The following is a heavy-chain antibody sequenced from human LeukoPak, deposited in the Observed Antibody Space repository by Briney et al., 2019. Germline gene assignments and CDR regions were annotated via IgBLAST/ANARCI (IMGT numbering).Heavy chain of an antibody. J-gene: IGHJ6*02. Sequence: PGGSLRLSCAASGFTFNNYWMSWVRQAPGKGLEWVANIKQDGGEKYYVDSVKGRFTISRDNAKNSLYLQMSNLRAEDTAVYFCARGGGLDVWGQGATVTVSS. CDR2: IKQDGGEK. V-gene: IGHV3-7*03. D-gene: IGHD3-16*01. CDR3: ARGGGLDV. CDR1: GFTFNNYW.